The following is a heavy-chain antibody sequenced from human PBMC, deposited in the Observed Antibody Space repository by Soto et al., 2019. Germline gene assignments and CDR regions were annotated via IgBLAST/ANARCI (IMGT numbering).Heavy chain of an antibody. D-gene: IGHD5-12*01. V-gene: IGHV1-8*01. Sequence: GASVKVSCKASGFTFITYDFSGVRQAAGQGLEWMGWLNPNTGNAGFAQKFRGRINMTRNTSISTAYLELSSLRSDDSAVYFCSRRKERSGPYDVDLWGQGTQVTVSS. J-gene: IGHJ5*02. CDR2: LNPNTGNA. CDR3: SRRKERSGPYDVDL. CDR1: GFTFITYD.